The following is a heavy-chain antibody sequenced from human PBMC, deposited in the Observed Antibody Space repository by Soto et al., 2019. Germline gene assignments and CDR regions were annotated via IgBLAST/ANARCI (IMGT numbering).Heavy chain of an antibody. J-gene: IGHJ6*02. CDR3: AKGVVSPPNYGMDV. V-gene: IGHV1-2*04. CDR1: GYTFTGYY. Sequence: ASVKVSCKASGYTFTGYYMHWVRQAPGQGLEWMGWINPNSGGTNYAQKFQGWVTMTRDTPISTAYMELSRLRSDDTAVYYCAKGVVSPPNYGMDVWGQGTTVTVSS. CDR2: INPNSGGT. D-gene: IGHD3-3*01.